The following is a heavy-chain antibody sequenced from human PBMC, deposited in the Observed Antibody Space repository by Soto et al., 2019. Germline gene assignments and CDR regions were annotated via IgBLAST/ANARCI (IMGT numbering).Heavy chain of an antibody. CDR1: GFTFSSYG. J-gene: IGHJ6*02. Sequence: QVQLVESGGGVVQPGRSLRLSCAASGFTFSSYGMHWVRQAPDKGLEWVAVISYDGSNKYYADSVKGRFTISRDNSKNTLYLQMNSLRAEDTAVYYCAKDRPRFSIFGLITSVDVWGQGTTVTVSS. CDR3: AKDRPRFSIFGLITSVDV. CDR2: ISYDGSNK. V-gene: IGHV3-30*18. D-gene: IGHD3-3*01.